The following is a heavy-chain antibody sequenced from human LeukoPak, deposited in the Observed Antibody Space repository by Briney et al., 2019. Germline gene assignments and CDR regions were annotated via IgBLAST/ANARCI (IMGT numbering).Heavy chain of an antibody. CDR1: GFTFSNPA. Sequence: GGSLRLSCSASGFTFSNPAMTWVRQPPGKGLEWVSGTNWDGASTGYADSVKGRFTISGDNVKNFPYLQMNSLRVEDTALYFCGRVYCSTTSCYDYYDYYMDVWGKGTTVTVSS. V-gene: IGHV3-20*04. CDR3: GRVYCSTTSCYDYYDYYMDV. J-gene: IGHJ6*03. D-gene: IGHD2-2*01. CDR2: TNWDGAST.